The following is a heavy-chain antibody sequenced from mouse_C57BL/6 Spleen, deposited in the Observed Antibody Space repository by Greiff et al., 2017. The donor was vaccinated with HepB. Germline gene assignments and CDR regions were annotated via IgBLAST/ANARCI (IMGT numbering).Heavy chain of an antibody. CDR2: INPNNGGT. Sequence: VQLKQSGPELVKPGASVKISCKASGYTFTDYYMNWVKQSHGKSLEWIGDINPNNGGTSYNQKFKGKATLTVDKSSSTAYMELRSLTSEDSAVYYCARRLGRTYFDVWGTGTTVTVSS. J-gene: IGHJ1*03. D-gene: IGHD4-1*01. CDR1: GYTFTDYY. CDR3: ARRLGRTYFDV. V-gene: IGHV1-26*01.